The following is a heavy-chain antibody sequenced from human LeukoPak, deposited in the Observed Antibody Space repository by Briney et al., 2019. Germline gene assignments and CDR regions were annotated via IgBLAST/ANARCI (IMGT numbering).Heavy chain of an antibody. D-gene: IGHD5-18*01. CDR2: IYPGDSDT. V-gene: IGHV5-51*01. CDR1: GYSFTSYW. Sequence: GESLKISCKGSGYSFTSYWIGWVRQMPGKGLEWMGIIYPGDSDTRYSPSFQGQVTISADKSISTAYLQWSSLKASDTATYYCARHGTDTAMVYAFDIWGQGTMVTVSS. CDR3: ARHGTDTAMVYAFDI. J-gene: IGHJ3*02.